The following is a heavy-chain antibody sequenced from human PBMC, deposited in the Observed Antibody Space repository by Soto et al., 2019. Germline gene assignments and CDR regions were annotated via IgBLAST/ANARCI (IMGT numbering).Heavy chain of an antibody. D-gene: IGHD3-10*01. CDR1: GYSFTSYW. Sequence: PGESLKISCKGSGYSFTSYWIGWVRQMPGKGLEWMGIIYPGDSDTRYSPSFQGQVTISADKSISTAYLQWSSLKASDTAMYYCARSTRGSGTHRAFDIWGQGTMVTVSS. CDR2: IYPGDSDT. V-gene: IGHV5-51*01. J-gene: IGHJ3*02. CDR3: ARSTRGSGTHRAFDI.